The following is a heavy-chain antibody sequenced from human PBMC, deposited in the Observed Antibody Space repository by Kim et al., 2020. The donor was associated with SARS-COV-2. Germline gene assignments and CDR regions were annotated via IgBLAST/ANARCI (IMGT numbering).Heavy chain of an antibody. J-gene: IGHJ4*02. D-gene: IGHD1-26*01. CDR1: GLSVSNNH. V-gene: IGHV3-53*01. CDR3: VRAPAEVGVGFFDY. CDR2: LFGDGKT. Sequence: GGSLRLSCAVSGLSVSNNHMGWVRQAPGKGLEWVSVLFGDGKTAYTDSVKGRLTISRDTSKNALYLQMSSLRVEDTAVFYCVRAPAEVGVGFFDYCGQGT.